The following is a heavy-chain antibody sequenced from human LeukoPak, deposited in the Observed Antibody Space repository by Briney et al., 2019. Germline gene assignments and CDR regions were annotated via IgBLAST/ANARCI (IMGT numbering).Heavy chain of an antibody. J-gene: IGHJ4*02. D-gene: IGHD7-27*01. CDR1: GGSFSGYY. CDR2: INHSGST. V-gene: IGHV4-34*01. CDR3: ARATTGDYFDY. Sequence: SETLSLTRAVYGGSFSGYYWSWIRQPPGKGLEWIGEINHSGSTNYNPSLKSRVTISVDTSKNQFSLKLSSVTAADTAVYYCARATTGDYFDYWGQGTLVTVSS.